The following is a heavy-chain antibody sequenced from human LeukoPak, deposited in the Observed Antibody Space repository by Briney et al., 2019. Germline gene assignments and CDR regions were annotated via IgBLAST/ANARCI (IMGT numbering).Heavy chain of an antibody. CDR1: GDSTNTYF. D-gene: IGHD4-17*01. J-gene: IGHJ4*02. Sequence: SETLSLTCTMSGDSTNTYFWSWIRQPPGKGLEWIGYIYYTGTTNYNPSLKSRVTISVDTSKNQFSLKVSSVTAADTGVYYCASKSTDHGELRFDYWGQGTLVTVSS. CDR3: ASKSTDHGELRFDY. V-gene: IGHV4-59*01. CDR2: IYYTGTT.